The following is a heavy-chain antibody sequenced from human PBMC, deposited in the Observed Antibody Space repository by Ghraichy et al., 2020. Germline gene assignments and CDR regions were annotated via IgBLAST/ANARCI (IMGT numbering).Heavy chain of an antibody. D-gene: IGHD3-10*01. Sequence: GGSLRLSCAASGFTFSSYAMSWVRQAPGKGLEWVSSFSGTGGSTYYAASVKGRFTISRDNSRNTLYLQMNSLRAEDTAVYYCAKDLGYYGSGSYVAFDIWGQGTMVTVSS. CDR1: GFTFSSYA. CDR2: FSGTGGST. J-gene: IGHJ3*02. CDR3: AKDLGYYGSGSYVAFDI. V-gene: IGHV3-23*01.